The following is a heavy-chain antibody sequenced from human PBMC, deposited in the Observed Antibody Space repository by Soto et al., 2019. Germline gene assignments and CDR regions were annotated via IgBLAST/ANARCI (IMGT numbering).Heavy chain of an antibody. D-gene: IGHD1-20*01. CDR2: IYYSGST. Sequence: QVQLQESGPGLVKPSATLSLTCTVSGGSISSYYWSWIRQPPGKGLEWIGYIYYSGSTNYNPSLKSRVTISVDTSKNQFSLKLSSVTAADTAVYYCARPTYNSGSPFDYWGQGTLVTVSS. CDR3: ARPTYNSGSPFDY. V-gene: IGHV4-59*01. J-gene: IGHJ4*02. CDR1: GGSISSYY.